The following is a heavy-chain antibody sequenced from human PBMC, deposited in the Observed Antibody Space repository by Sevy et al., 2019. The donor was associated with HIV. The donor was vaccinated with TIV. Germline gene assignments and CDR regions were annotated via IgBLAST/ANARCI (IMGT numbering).Heavy chain of an antibody. CDR2: IWYDGSNK. J-gene: IGHJ6*02. CDR3: ARFSYYYDSRLLYGMDV. D-gene: IGHD3-22*01. Sequence: GGSLILSCAASGFTFSSYGMHWVRQAPGKGLEWVAVIWYDGSNKYYADSVKGRFTISRDNSKNTLYLQMNSLRAEDTAVYYCARFSYYYDSRLLYGMDVWGQGTTVTVSS. V-gene: IGHV3-33*01. CDR1: GFTFSSYG.